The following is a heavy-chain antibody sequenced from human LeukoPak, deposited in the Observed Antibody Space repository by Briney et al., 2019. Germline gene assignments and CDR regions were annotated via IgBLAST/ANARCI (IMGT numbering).Heavy chain of an antibody. D-gene: IGHD6-19*01. CDR3: ARDADCSSGIGAFDI. Sequence: SETLSLTCTVSGGSISSYYWNWIRQPPGKGLEWIGYIYYSGSTSYNPSLKSRVSISVDTSKNQFSLKLNSVTAADTAVYYCARDADCSSGIGAFDIWGQGTMVTVSS. V-gene: IGHV4-59*01. CDR2: IYYSGST. J-gene: IGHJ3*02. CDR1: GGSISSYY.